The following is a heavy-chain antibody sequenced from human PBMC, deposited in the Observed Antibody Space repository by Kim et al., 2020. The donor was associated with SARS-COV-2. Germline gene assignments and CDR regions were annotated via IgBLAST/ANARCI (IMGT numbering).Heavy chain of an antibody. J-gene: IGHJ3*02. CDR2: AGT. D-gene: IGHD2-21*01. Sequence: AGTGAHPSLEGRVTMSVDTSRNQFSLRLTSVTAADTAIYYCARRDWDAYDIWGPGKMVTVSS. CDR3: ARRDWDAYDI. V-gene: IGHV4-61*07.